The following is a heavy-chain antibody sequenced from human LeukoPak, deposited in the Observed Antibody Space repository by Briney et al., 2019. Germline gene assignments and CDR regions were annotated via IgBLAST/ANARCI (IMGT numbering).Heavy chain of an antibody. CDR2: IYYSGST. Sequence: SETLSLTCTVSSGSVSSNTYYWSWIRQPPGKGLEWIAYIYYSGSTSYNPSLKSRVTISTNTSKKQFSLKLSSVTAADTAVYYCARGPGGGSYSDAFDIWGQGTMVTVSS. CDR3: ARGPGGGSYSDAFDI. J-gene: IGHJ3*02. CDR1: SGSVSSNTYY. D-gene: IGHD1-26*01. V-gene: IGHV4-61*01.